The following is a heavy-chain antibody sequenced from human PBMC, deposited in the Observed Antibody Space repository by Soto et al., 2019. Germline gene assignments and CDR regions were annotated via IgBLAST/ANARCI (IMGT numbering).Heavy chain of an antibody. Sequence: GGSLRLSCAASGFTFSSYWMSWVRQAPGKGLEWVANIKQDGSEKYYVDSVKGRFTISRDNAKNSMYLQMNRLRAEDTAVYYCARDSPSDSTPYYYDSSGYSDYWGQGTLVTVSS. D-gene: IGHD3-22*01. CDR1: GFTFSSYW. CDR2: IKQDGSEK. J-gene: IGHJ4*02. CDR3: ARDSPSDSTPYYYDSSGYSDY. V-gene: IGHV3-7*05.